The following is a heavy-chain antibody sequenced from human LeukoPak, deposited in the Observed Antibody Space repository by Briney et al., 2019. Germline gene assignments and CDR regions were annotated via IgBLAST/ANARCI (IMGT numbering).Heavy chain of an antibody. CDR2: ISHDGANK. Sequence: GGSLRLSCAASGFTLSNSAMSWVRQAPGKGLEWVAVISHDGANKYYADSVKGRFTISRDNSENTLYLQMNSLKTEDTAVYFCAKSGGGTIRSKFDYWGQGTLVTVSS. J-gene: IGHJ4*02. V-gene: IGHV3-30*18. CDR3: AKSGGGTIRSKFDY. CDR1: GFTLSNSA. D-gene: IGHD3-16*01.